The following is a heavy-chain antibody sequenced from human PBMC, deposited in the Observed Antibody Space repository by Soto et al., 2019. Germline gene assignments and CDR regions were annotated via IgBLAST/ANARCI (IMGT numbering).Heavy chain of an antibody. Sequence: GESLKISCQSSGNNFSTYWIAWVRQMPGRGLEWMGITYPGDSDTRYSPSFQGQVTISVDKSITTAYVQWSSLKASDTAIYYCARHGAYYYGSGSSFDCWGQGTLVTVSS. CDR1: GNNFSTYW. CDR2: TYPGDSDT. V-gene: IGHV5-51*01. J-gene: IGHJ4*02. D-gene: IGHD3-10*01. CDR3: ARHGAYYYGSGSSFDC.